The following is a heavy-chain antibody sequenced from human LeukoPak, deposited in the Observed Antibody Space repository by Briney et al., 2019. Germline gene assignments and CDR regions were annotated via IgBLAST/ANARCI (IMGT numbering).Heavy chain of an antibody. D-gene: IGHD5-24*01. V-gene: IGHV4-34*01. Sequence: SETLSLTCAVYGVSFSGYYWSWIRQPPGKGLEWVGEINHSGITNYNPSLKSRVTISVDTSKNQFSLKLSSVTAADTAVYYCARTQRWLQLRNLFDYWGQGTLVTVSS. CDR1: GVSFSGYY. CDR2: INHSGIT. CDR3: ARTQRWLQLRNLFDY. J-gene: IGHJ4*02.